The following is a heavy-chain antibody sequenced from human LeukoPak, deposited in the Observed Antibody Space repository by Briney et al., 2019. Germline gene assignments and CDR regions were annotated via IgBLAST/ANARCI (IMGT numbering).Heavy chain of an antibody. D-gene: IGHD3-22*01. J-gene: IGHJ3*02. V-gene: IGHV1-69*13. Sequence: SVKVSCKASGGTFSSYAISWVRQAPGQGLEWMGGIIPIFGTANYAQKFQGRVTITADESTSTAYMELSSLRSEDTAVYYCASSLRKYYDSSGYYSNAFDIWGQGTMVTVSS. CDR2: IIPIFGTA. CDR1: GGTFSSYA. CDR3: ASSLRKYYDSSGYYSNAFDI.